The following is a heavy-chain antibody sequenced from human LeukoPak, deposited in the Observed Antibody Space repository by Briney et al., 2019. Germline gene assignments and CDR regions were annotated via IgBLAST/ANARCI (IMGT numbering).Heavy chain of an antibody. D-gene: IGHD3-22*01. CDR1: GFTFSSYW. CDR2: INSDGSST. J-gene: IGHJ4*02. CDR3: ARYYYDSSGYDY. Sequence: GGSPRLSCAASGFTFSSYWMHWVRQAPGKGLVWVSRINSDGSSTSYADSVKGRFTISRDNAKNTLYLQMNSLRAEDTAVYYCARYYYDSSGYDYWGQGTLVTVSS. V-gene: IGHV3-74*01.